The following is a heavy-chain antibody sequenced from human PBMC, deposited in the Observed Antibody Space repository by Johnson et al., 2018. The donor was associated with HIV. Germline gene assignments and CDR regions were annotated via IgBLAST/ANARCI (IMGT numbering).Heavy chain of an antibody. J-gene: IGHJ3*01. V-gene: IGHV3-30*18. D-gene: IGHD2-15*01. CDR2: MSYDGNSK. CDR1: GFTFSSYG. Sequence: QVQLVESGGGVLQPGRSLRLSCEASGFTFSSYGMHWVRQAPGKGLEWVAVMSYDGNSKFYADSVKGRFTISRDNSKNTLYLQMNSLRAEDTAVYYCSKDVLSLGYCSGGGCWEDAFDFWGQGTVVSVST. CDR3: SKDVLSLGYCSGGGCWEDAFDF.